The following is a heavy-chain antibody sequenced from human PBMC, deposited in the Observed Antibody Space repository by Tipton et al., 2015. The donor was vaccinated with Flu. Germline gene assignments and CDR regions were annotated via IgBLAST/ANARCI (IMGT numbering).Heavy chain of an antibody. D-gene: IGHD3-22*01. CDR3: GRDMGSSGYAHAFDY. CDR1: GDSVSSNSAA. J-gene: IGHJ4*02. Sequence: GLVKPSQTLSLTCAISGDSVSSNSAAWSWIRQSPSRGLEWLGRTFYRSAWHNNAAVSVKSRITINADTSKNQFSLQLSSVTPEDTAVYYCGRDMGSSGYAHAFDYWGQGILVTVSS. CDR2: TFYRSAWHN. V-gene: IGHV6-1*01.